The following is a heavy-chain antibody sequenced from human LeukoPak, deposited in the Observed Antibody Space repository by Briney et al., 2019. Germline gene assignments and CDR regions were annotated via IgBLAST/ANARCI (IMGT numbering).Heavy chain of an antibody. Sequence: SETLSPTCTVSGGSISSYHWSWIRQPPGKGLEWLGYIYYTGNSNYNPSLESRVTMSLDTSTNQFSLRLSSVTAADTAVYYCARRYTNSWFFDYWGQGALVTVSS. CDR1: GGSISSYH. V-gene: IGHV4-59*08. J-gene: IGHJ4*02. CDR2: IYYTGNS. D-gene: IGHD2-2*02. CDR3: ARRYTNSWFFDY.